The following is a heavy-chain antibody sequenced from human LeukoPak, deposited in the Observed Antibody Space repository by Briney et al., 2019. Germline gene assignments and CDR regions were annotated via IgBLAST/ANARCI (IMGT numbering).Heavy chain of an antibody. D-gene: IGHD6-13*01. V-gene: IGHV4-59*01. CDR3: ARENSNSWYLDY. Sequence: PSEALSLTCTVSGGSISTYYWSWIRQPPGKGLEWIGYIYNSGSTNYNPSLKSRVTISVDTSKNQFSLKLSSVTAADTAVYYCARENSNSWYLDYWGQGTLVTVSS. CDR2: IYNSGST. CDR1: GGSISTYY. J-gene: IGHJ4*02.